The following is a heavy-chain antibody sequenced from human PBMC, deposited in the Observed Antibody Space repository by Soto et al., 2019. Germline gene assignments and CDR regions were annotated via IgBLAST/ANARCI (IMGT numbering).Heavy chain of an antibody. CDR3: AKDANIVVVPAATGGMDF. CDR2: INPNSGGT. V-gene: IGHV1-2*02. Sequence: QVQLVQSGAEVKKPGASVKVSCKASGYTFTDYYIHWVRQAPGQGLEWMGWINPNSGGTSYPHKFQGRVTMTRVTSITTAYMELRSLRADDTALYYCAKDANIVVVPAATGGMDFWGQGTTITVSS. J-gene: IGHJ6*02. D-gene: IGHD2-2*01. CDR1: GYTFTDYY.